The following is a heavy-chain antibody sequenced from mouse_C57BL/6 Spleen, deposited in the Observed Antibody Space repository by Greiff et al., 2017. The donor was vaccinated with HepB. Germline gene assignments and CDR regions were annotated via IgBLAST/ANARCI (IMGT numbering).Heavy chain of an antibody. D-gene: IGHD1-1*01. CDR3: ARNGNGSSWFAY. Sequence: QVQLKESGAELVKPGASVKLSCKASGYTFTSYWMQWVKQRPGQGLEWIGEIDPSDSYTNYNQKFKGKATLTVDTSSSTAYMQLSSLTSEDSAVYYCARNGNGSSWFAYWGQGTLVTVSA. V-gene: IGHV1-50*01. CDR2: IDPSDSYT. J-gene: IGHJ3*01. CDR1: GYTFTSYW.